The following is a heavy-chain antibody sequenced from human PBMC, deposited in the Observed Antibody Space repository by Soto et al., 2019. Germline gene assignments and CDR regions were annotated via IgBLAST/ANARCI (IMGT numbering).Heavy chain of an antibody. CDR1: GYTFTGYY. J-gene: IGHJ4*02. D-gene: IGHD5-18*01. V-gene: IGHV1-2*02. Sequence: ASVKVSCKASGYTFTGYYMHWVRQAPGQGLEWMGWINPNSGGTNYAQKFQGRVTVTRDTSISTAYMELSRLRSDDTAVYYCARTARYSPRSLIDYWGQGTLVTVSS. CDR2: INPNSGGT. CDR3: ARTARYSPRSLIDY.